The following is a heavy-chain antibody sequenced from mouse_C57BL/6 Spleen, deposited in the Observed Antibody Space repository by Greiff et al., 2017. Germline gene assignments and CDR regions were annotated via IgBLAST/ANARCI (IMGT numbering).Heavy chain of an antibody. CDR3: ARSDGYYAGWFAY. V-gene: IGHV1-69*01. Sequence: QVQLQQPGAELVMPGASVKLSCTASGYTFTSYWMHWVKQRPGQGLEWIGEIDPSDSYNNSNQEFKGKSTLTVDKSSSTAYMQLSSLTSEDSAVYYCARSDGYYAGWFAYWGQGTLVTVSA. CDR1: GYTFTSYW. CDR2: IDPSDSYN. J-gene: IGHJ3*01. D-gene: IGHD2-3*01.